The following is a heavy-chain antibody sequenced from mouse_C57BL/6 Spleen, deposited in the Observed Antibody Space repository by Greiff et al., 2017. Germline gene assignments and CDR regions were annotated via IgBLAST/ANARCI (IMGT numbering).Heavy chain of an antibody. CDR3: ARYIRYYYAMDY. Sequence: EVKLVESGGGLVQPGGSLSLSCAASGFTFTDYYMSWVRQPPGKALEWLGFIRNKANGYTSEYSASVKGRFTISRDNSQSILYLQMNALGAEDSATYYCARYIRYYYAMDYWGQGTSVTVSS. CDR1: GFTFTDYY. V-gene: IGHV7-3*01. CDR2: IRNKANGYTS. J-gene: IGHJ4*01. D-gene: IGHD2-14*01.